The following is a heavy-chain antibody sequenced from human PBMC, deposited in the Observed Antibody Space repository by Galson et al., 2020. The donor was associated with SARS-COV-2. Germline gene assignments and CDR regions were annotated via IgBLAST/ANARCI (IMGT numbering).Heavy chain of an antibody. Sequence: GGSLRLSCAASGITVSSDYMTWVRQAPGKGLEWVALIYSDGSTYYADSVKGSFTISRDTSRNALHFEMSSLRVDDTAVYFCARGQAAGGFSGRVYYYHGMDVWGPGTTVTVSS. V-gene: IGHV3-66*01. J-gene: IGHJ6*02. CDR3: ARGQAAGGFSGRVYYYHGMDV. CDR2: IYSDGST. D-gene: IGHD6-13*01. CDR1: GITVSSDY.